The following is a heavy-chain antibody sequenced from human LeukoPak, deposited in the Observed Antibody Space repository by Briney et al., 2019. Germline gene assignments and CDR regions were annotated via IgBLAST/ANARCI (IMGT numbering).Heavy chain of an antibody. CDR1: GYSISSGYY. CDR2: INHRGST. CDR3: ARGLRQLVRSWHY. D-gene: IGHD6-6*01. J-gene: IGHJ4*02. V-gene: IGHV4-38-2*02. Sequence: SETLSLTCTVSGYSISSGYYWSWIRQPPGKGLEWIGEINHRGSTNYNPSLKSRVTISVDTSKNQFSLKLGSVTAADTAVYYCARGLRQLVRSWHYWGQGTLVTVSS.